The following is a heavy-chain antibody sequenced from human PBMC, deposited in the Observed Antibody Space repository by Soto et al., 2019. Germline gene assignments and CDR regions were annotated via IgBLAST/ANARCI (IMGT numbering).Heavy chain of an antibody. CDR1: GYTFTSYE. V-gene: IGHV1-3*04. J-gene: IGHJ5*02. Sequence: ASVKVSCKASGYTFTSYEMYWVRQAPGQGLEWMGWINTTTGNTKYSRKFQGRITLTRDTSATTVYMELSRLTSTDTAVYYCARDILFENWFAPWGQGTLVTVSS. CDR3: ARDILFENWFAP. CDR2: INTTTGNT.